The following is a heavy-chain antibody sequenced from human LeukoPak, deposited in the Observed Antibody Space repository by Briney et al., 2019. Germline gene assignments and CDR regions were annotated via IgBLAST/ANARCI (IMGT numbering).Heavy chain of an antibody. Sequence: PGGSLRLSCAASGFTFSSFRMYWVRQAPGKGLVWVSRIKGDGSSTSYAESVKGRFTITRDNAESTLYLQMNSLRAEDTAVYYCARPLYDTSGYYAYWGQGTLVTVSS. D-gene: IGHD3-22*01. V-gene: IGHV3-74*01. CDR2: IKGDGSST. CDR1: GFTFSSFR. J-gene: IGHJ4*02. CDR3: ARPLYDTSGYYAY.